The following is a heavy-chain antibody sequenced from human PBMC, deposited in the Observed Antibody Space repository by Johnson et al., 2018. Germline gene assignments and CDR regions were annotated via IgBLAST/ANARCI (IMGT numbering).Heavy chain of an antibody. CDR2: IKGAGPEK. J-gene: IGHJ4*02. V-gene: IGHV3-7*01. Sequence: VQLVQSGGGLVQPGESLRLSCAASGFSFPGRWMTWVREAPGKGLELVANIKGAGPEKYFVDSVKGRVTISRDNSKNSLHLQMNSLRAEDTAVYFSAGWSPYNSLEYWGQGTLVSVSS. CDR1: GFSFPGRW. CDR3: AGWSPYNSLEY. D-gene: IGHD5-24*01.